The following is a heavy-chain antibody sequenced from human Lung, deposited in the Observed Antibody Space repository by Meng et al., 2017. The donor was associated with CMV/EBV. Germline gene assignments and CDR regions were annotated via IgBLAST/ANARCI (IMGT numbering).Heavy chain of an antibody. CDR2: VYSNDDK. Sequence: XKVXPTHSVTPICIFSGYSFSQSAGEGGWMRQPPGKALEWLAHVYSNDDKRDRLSLKSKLTITKDTSKNQVVLTKTNKDPEDTATYYCSHRMDYDSAIDVWGQGTXVTVSS. CDR1: GYSFSQSAGE. CDR3: SHRMDYDSAIDV. D-gene: IGHD3-22*01. J-gene: IGHJ5*02. V-gene: IGHV2-5*01.